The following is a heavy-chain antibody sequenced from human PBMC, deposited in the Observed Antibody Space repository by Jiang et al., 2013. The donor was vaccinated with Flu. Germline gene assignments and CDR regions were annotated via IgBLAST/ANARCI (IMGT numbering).Heavy chain of an antibody. Sequence: QLVESGGGVVQPGRSLRLSCAASGFTFSNYPMHWVRQAPGKGLDWVAVISHDGNNKYYVDSVKGRFAISRDNSKNTLYLQMNSLRAEDTGLYYCARDRAVSTNYDYYDMDVWGQGSTVTVSS. V-gene: IGHV3-30*09. CDR2: ISHDGNNK. CDR1: GFTFSNYP. CDR3: ARDRAVSTNYDYYDMDV. D-gene: IGHD4-17*01. J-gene: IGHJ6*02.